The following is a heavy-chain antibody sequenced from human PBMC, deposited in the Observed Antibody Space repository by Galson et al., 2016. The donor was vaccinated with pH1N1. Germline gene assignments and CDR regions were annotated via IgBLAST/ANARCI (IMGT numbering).Heavy chain of an antibody. CDR1: GYIFTTYF. CDR2: INTTTGNP. V-gene: IGHV7-4-1*01. CDR3: VRSTGDVPFDI. J-gene: IGHJ3*02. D-gene: IGHD3-10*02. Sequence: SVKVSCKASGYIFTTYFINWVRQAPGQGLEWMGWINTTTGNPTYAQNFTGRLVLSLDTSVNTVYLHLRSLRADDTAAYYFVRSTGDVPFDIWGQGTMVTVSS.